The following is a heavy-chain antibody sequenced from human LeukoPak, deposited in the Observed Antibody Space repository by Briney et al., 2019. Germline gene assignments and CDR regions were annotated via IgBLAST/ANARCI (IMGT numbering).Heavy chain of an antibody. CDR3: ARERGSWLQSTTDAFDI. D-gene: IGHD5-24*01. CDR1: GYTFTSYY. J-gene: IGHJ3*02. Sequence: ASVKVSCKASGYTFTSYYMHWVRQAPGQGLEWMGIINPSGGSTSYAQKFQGRVTMTTDTSTSTAYMELRSLRSDDTAVYYCARERGSWLQSTTDAFDIWGQGTMVTVSS. CDR2: INPSGGST. V-gene: IGHV1-46*01.